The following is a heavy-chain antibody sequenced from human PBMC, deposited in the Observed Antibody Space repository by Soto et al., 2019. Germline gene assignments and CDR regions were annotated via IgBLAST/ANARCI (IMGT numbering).Heavy chain of an antibody. J-gene: IGHJ4*02. D-gene: IGHD2-15*01. V-gene: IGHV3-30*18. Sequence: GGSLRLSCAASGFTFSGYGMHWVRQAPGKGLEWVAFISYDGSNKYYADSVKGRFTISRDNSKNTLYLQMNSLRAEDTAVYYCAKDPSNLATSRSGGSCCVYFDYWGQGTLVTVSS. CDR2: ISYDGSNK. CDR3: AKDPSNLATSRSGGSCCVYFDY. CDR1: GFTFSGYG.